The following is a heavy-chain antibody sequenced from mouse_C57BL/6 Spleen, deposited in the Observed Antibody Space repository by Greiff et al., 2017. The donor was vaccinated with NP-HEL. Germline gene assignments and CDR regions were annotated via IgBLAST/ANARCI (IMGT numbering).Heavy chain of an antibody. CDR1: GYTFTSYW. CDR2: IDPSDSET. CDR3: ARDSNPAMDY. D-gene: IGHD2-5*01. V-gene: IGHV1-52*01. J-gene: IGHJ4*01. Sequence: QVQLQQPGAELVRPGSSVKLSCKASGYTFTSYWMHWVKQRPIQGLEWIGNIDPSDSETHCNQKFKDKATLTVDKSSSTAYMQLSSLTSEDSAVYYCARDSNPAMDYWGQGTSVTVSS.